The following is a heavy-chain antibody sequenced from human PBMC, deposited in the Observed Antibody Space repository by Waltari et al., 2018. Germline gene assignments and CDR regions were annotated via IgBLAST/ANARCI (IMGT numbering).Heavy chain of an antibody. J-gene: IGHJ4*02. D-gene: IGHD1-26*01. Sequence: EVQLVQSGAEVKKPGATVKNSCKASGYHLTDYYMHWVQQAPGKGLEWMGRVDPEDGETIYAEKFQGRVTITADTSTDTAYMELSSLRSEDTAVYYCATGLGATVDYCGQGTLVTVSS. CDR3: ATGLGATVDY. CDR2: VDPEDGET. V-gene: IGHV1-69-2*01. CDR1: GYHLTDYY.